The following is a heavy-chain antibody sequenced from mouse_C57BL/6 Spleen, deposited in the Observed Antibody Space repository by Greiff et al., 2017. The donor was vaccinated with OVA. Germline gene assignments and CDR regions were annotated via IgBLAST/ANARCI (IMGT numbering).Heavy chain of an antibody. CDR2: IWWDDDQ. Sequence: QVTLKESGPGILQPSQTLSLPCSFSGFSLSTFGMGVGWIRQPSGMGLEWMVHIWWDDDQYYHPALKSRLPISKDTSKNQVFLKVANVDTADTATYYCARRGRAKSYGNYGAWFAYWGQGTLVTVSA. D-gene: IGHD2-1*01. V-gene: IGHV8-8*01. CDR3: ARRGRAKSYGNYGAWFAY. CDR1: GFSLSTFGMG. J-gene: IGHJ3*01.